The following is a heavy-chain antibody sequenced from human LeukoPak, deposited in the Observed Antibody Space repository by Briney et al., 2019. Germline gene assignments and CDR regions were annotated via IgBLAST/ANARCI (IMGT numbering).Heavy chain of an antibody. CDR1: GGSFSGYY. D-gene: IGHD5-24*01. CDR2: IYYSGST. Sequence: SSETLSLTCAVYGGSFSGYYWSWIRQPPGKGLEWIGYIYYSGSTNYNPSLKSRVTISVDTSKNQFSLKLSSVTAADTAVYYCARVEAEMATESGWFDPWGQGTLVTVSS. J-gene: IGHJ5*02. CDR3: ARVEAEMATESGWFDP. V-gene: IGHV4-59*01.